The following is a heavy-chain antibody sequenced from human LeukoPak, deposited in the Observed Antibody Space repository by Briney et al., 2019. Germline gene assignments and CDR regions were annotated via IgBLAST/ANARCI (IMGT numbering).Heavy chain of an antibody. J-gene: IGHJ4*02. D-gene: IGHD6-19*01. CDR3: ARDHRAPYSSGWYFDY. V-gene: IGHV1-18*01. CDR2: ISAYNGNT. Sequence: ASVKVSCKASGYTFTSYATHWVRQAPGQRLEWMGWISAYNGNTNYAQKLQGRVTMTTDTSTSTAYMELRSLRSDDTAVYYCARDHRAPYSSGWYFDYWGQGTLVTVSS. CDR1: GYTFTSYA.